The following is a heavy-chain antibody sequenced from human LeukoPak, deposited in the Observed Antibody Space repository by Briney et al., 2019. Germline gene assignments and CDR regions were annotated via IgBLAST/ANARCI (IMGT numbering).Heavy chain of an antibody. J-gene: IGHJ4*02. CDR3: ARSAPPDY. V-gene: IGHV3-23*01. CDR1: GFSFGTHG. Sequence: GSLRLSCAASGFSFGTHGMSWVRQGPGKGLEWVSALDGSGASIYYTDSVKGRFTISRDNSKNTLFLQMNSLRAEDTAVYYCARSAPPDYWGQGTLVTVSS. CDR2: LDGSGASI.